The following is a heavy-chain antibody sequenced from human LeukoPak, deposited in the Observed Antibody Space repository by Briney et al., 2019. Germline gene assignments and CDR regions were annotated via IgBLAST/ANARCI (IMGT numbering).Heavy chain of an antibody. CDR3: ARDLEYCSGGSCYYYYYGMDV. CDR2: IRHDGSNK. CDR1: GFTFSSYG. J-gene: IGHJ6*02. V-gene: IGHV3-33*01. Sequence: GRSLRLSCAASGFTFSSYGMHWVRQAPGKGLEWVAVIRHDGSNKYYADSVKGRFTISRDNSKNTLYLQMNSLRAEDTAVYYCARDLEYCSGGSCYYYYYGMDVWGQGTTVTVSS. D-gene: IGHD2-15*01.